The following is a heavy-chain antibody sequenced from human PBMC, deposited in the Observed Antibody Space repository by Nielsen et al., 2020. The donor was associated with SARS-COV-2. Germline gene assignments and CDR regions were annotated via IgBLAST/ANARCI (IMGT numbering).Heavy chain of an antibody. CDR2: VKSKSDGGTT. V-gene: IGHV3-15*01. CDR1: GFTFRNVG. D-gene: IGHD2-2*01. J-gene: IGHJ6*02. CDR3: TTDGCSSTSCYAYYYYYDMDV. Sequence: GGSLRLSCAASGFTFRNVGMRWFGLAPGKGVEWFGRVKSKSDGGTTDCAAPVKGRFTITRVGSKNTLYLQMISLKTEDTAMYYCTTDGCSSTSCYAYYYYYDMDVWSQGTTVTVSS.